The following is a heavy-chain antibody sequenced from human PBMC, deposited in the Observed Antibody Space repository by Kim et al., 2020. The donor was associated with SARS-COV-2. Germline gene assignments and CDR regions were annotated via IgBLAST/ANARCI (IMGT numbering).Heavy chain of an antibody. CDR2: IFFSGST. CDR1: GGAISNGGYY. D-gene: IGHD3-22*01. J-gene: IGHJ3*02. CDR3: ARDRIKHFYDSSGSFRGSLNAFDI. V-gene: IGHV4-31*03. Sequence: SETMSLTCTVSGGAISNGGYYWSWIRQRPGKGLEWIGNIFFSGSTYYNPSLKSRFTISVDTSKNQFSLRLSSVTAADTAVYYCARDRIKHFYDSSGSFRGSLNAFDIWGQGTMVTVSA.